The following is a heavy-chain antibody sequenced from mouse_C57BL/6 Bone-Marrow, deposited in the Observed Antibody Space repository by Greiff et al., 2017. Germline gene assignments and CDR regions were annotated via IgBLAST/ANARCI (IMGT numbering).Heavy chain of an antibody. CDR2: IYPGGGYT. CDR1: GYTFTNYW. Sequence: QVQLQQSGAELVRPGTSVKMSCKASGYTFTNYWIGWAKQRPGHGLGWIGDIYPGGGYTNYNEKFKGKATLTADKSSSTAYMQFSSLTSEDSAIYYCARGNDYGSSYKYFDVWGTGTTVTVSS. D-gene: IGHD1-1*01. J-gene: IGHJ1*03. V-gene: IGHV1-63*01. CDR3: ARGNDYGSSYKYFDV.